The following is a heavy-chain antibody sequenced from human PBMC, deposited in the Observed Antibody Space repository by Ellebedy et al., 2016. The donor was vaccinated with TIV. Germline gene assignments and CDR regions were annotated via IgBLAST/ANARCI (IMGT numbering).Heavy chain of an antibody. CDR2: VSAYSGNT. Sequence: AASVKVSCKSSGYTFIDYGITWVRQAPGQGLDWMGWVSAYSGNTNYAENVQGRVTMTTDTSTDTAYMELRSLRSDDTAVYYCARYSGSGTYYRNGMDVWGQGTTVTV. V-gene: IGHV1-18*01. CDR1: GYTFIDYG. CDR3: ARYSGSGTYYRNGMDV. D-gene: IGHD3-10*01. J-gene: IGHJ6*02.